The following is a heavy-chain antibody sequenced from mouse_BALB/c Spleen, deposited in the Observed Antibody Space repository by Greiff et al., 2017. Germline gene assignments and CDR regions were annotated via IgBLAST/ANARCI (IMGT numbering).Heavy chain of an antibody. V-gene: IGHV10-1*02. CDR3: VRHCRITTVVPYAMDY. Sequence: EVMLVESGGGLVQPKGSLKLSCAASGFTFNTYAMNWVRQAPGKGLEWVARIRSKSNNYATYYADSVKDRFTISRDDSQSMLYLQMNNLKTEDTAMYYCVRHCRITTVVPYAMDYWGQGTSVTVSS. J-gene: IGHJ4*01. CDR2: IRSKSNNYAT. D-gene: IGHD1-1*01. CDR1: GFTFNTYA.